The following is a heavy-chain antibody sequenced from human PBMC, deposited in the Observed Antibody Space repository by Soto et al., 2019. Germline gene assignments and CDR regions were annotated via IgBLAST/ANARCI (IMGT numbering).Heavy chain of an antibody. D-gene: IGHD2-21*01. CDR3: ARGPPFFGDEFDY. J-gene: IGHJ4*02. CDR1: GYTFPSYD. CDR2: MNPNSGNT. V-gene: IGHV1-8*01. Sequence: GASVKVSCKASGYTFPSYDINWVRQATGQGLEWMGWMNPNSGNTGYAQKFQGRITMTRNTSISTAYMELSSLRSEDTAVYYCARGPPFFGDEFDYWGQGPLVTVSS.